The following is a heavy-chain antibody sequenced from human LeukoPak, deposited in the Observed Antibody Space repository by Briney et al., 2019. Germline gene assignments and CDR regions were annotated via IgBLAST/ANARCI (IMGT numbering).Heavy chain of an antibody. J-gene: IGHJ4*02. D-gene: IGHD3-10*01. CDR3: ARPSPYTMVLHY. V-gene: IGHV4-34*01. CDR1: GRSFSGYY. Sequence: SETLSLTCAVYGRSFSGYYWTWIRQTPGKGLEWIGEINHSGITNYNPSLKSRVTISVDTSKNQFSLKLSSVTAADTAVYYCARPSPYTMVLHYWGQGTLVTVSS. CDR2: INHSGIT.